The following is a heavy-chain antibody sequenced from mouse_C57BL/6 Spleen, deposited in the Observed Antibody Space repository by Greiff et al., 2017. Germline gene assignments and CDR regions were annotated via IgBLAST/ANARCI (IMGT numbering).Heavy chain of an antibody. CDR2: IDPSDSYT. D-gene: IGHD1-2*01. CDR1: GYTFTSYW. V-gene: IGHV1-69*01. Sequence: VQLQQPGAELVMPGASVKLSCKASGYTFTSYWMHWVKQRPGQGLEWIGEIDPSDSYTNYNQKFTGKSTLTVDKSSSTAYMQLSSRTSEDSAVYYCARDTTADYWGQGTTRTVSS. J-gene: IGHJ2*01. CDR3: ARDTTADY.